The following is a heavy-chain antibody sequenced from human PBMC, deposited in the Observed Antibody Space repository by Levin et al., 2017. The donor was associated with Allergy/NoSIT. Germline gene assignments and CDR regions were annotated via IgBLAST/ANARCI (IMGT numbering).Heavy chain of an antibody. Sequence: RTGGSLRLSCAASRFTFSSYWLHWVRQAPGKGLVWVSRINSDGSSTAYADSVKGRFTISRDNAKNTLYLQMNSLRADDTAVYYCAGESRSAFDIWGQGTMVTVSS. CDR3: AGESRSAFDI. CDR1: RFTFSSYW. CDR2: INSDGSST. V-gene: IGHV3-74*01. J-gene: IGHJ3*02. D-gene: IGHD6-13*01.